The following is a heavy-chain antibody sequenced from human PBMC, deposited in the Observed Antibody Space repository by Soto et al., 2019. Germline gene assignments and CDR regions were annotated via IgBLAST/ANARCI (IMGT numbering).Heavy chain of an antibody. J-gene: IGHJ6*02. CDR3: ASSFPYYDILTLNYYGMDV. Sequence: SVKVSCKASGGTFSSYTISWVRQAPGQGLEWMGRIIPILGIANYAQKFQGRVTITADKSTSTAYMELSSLRSEDTAVYYCASSFPYYDILTLNYYGMDVWGQGTTVTVSS. CDR1: GGTFSSYT. CDR2: IIPILGIA. D-gene: IGHD3-9*01. V-gene: IGHV1-69*02.